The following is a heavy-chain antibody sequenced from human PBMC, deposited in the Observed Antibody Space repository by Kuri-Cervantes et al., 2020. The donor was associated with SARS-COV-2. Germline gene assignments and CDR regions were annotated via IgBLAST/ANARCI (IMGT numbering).Heavy chain of an antibody. V-gene: IGHV4-59*01. Sequence: SETLSLTCTVSGGSISSYYWSWIRQPPGKGLEWIGYIYYSGSTNYNPSLKSRVTISVDTSKNQFSLKLSSVTAADTAVYYCARGGGYSGYAGYYYGMDVWGQGTMVTVSS. CDR3: ARGGGYSGYAGYYYGMDV. D-gene: IGHD5-12*01. CDR1: GGSISSYY. J-gene: IGHJ6*02. CDR2: IYYSGST.